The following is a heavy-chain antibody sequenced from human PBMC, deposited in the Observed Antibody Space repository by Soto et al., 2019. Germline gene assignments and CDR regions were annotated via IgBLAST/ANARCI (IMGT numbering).Heavy chain of an antibody. Sequence: PSETLSLTCAVYGGSFSGYYWSWIRQPPGKGLEWIGEINHSGSTNYNPSLKSRVTISVDTSKNQFSLKLSSVTAADTAVYYCARGDYVWGSYRYHYCMDVWGQGTTVTVSS. D-gene: IGHD3-16*02. CDR3: ARGDYVWGSYRYHYCMDV. J-gene: IGHJ6*02. V-gene: IGHV4-34*01. CDR1: GGSFSGYY. CDR2: INHSGST.